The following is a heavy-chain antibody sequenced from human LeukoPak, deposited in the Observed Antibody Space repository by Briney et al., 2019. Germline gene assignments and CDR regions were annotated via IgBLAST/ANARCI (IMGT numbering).Heavy chain of an antibody. CDR1: GGSISSGDYY. J-gene: IGHJ4*02. V-gene: IGHV4-30-4*01. CDR3: AGGDCSGGSCPVDY. Sequence: PSQTLSLTCTVSGGSISSGDYYWSWIRQPPGKGLEWIGYIYYSGSTYYNPSLKSRVTISVDTSKNQFSLKLSSVTAADTAVYYCAGGDCSGGSCPVDYWGQGTLVTVSS. D-gene: IGHD2-15*01. CDR2: IYYSGST.